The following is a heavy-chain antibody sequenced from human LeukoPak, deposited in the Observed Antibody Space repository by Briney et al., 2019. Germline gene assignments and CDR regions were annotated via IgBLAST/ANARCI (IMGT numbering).Heavy chain of an antibody. CDR2: IIPILGIA. J-gene: IGHJ3*02. Sequence: SVKVSCKASGGTFSSYAIGWVRQAPGQGLEWMGRIIPILGIANYAQKFQGGVTITADKSTSTAYMELSSLRSEDTAVYYCAVTMIVVGAAFDIWGQGTMVTVSS. CDR1: GGTFSSYA. CDR3: AVTMIVVGAAFDI. D-gene: IGHD3-22*01. V-gene: IGHV1-69*04.